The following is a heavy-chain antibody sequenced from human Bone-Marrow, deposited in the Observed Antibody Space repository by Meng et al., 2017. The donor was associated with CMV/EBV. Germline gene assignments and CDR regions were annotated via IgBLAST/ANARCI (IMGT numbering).Heavy chain of an antibody. Sequence: GGSLRLSCAASGFTFSSYGMHWVRQAPGKGLEWVANIKQDGSEKFYVESVKGRFTISRDNAKNSLYLQMNSLRVEDTAVYYCAREQDLEATGANGFDVWGQGTMVTVSS. J-gene: IGHJ3*01. V-gene: IGHV3-7*01. CDR1: GFTFSSYG. CDR2: IKQDGSEK. D-gene: IGHD5-12*01. CDR3: AREQDLEATGANGFDV.